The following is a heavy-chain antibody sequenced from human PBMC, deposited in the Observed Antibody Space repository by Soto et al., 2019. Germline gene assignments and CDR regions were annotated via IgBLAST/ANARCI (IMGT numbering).Heavy chain of an antibody. J-gene: IGHJ4*02. CDR2: INPSGTNT. V-gene: IGHV3-11*05. Sequence: QAQLVESGGGLAKPGGSLRLSCAASGFTFSDHYMSWIRQAPGKGLEWISYINPSGTNTDYAESVKGRFTISRDNAENSLYLQMNSLRAEDTAVYYCAKGTMGVLTGYYDYWGQGTLVTVSS. D-gene: IGHD3-9*01. CDR3: AKGTMGVLTGYYDY. CDR1: GFTFSDHY.